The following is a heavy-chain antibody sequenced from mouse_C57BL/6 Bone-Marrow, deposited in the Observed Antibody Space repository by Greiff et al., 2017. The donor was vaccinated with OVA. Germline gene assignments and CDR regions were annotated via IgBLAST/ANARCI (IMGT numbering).Heavy chain of an antibody. J-gene: IGHJ1*03. Sequence: QVQLKESGPGLVAPSQSLSITCTVSGFSLTSYAISWVRQPPGKGLEWLGVIWTGGGTNYNSALKSRLSISKDNSKSQVFLKMNSLQTDDTARYYCARNRGYYYGSNWYFEVWGTGTTVTVSS. CDR3: ARNRGYYYGSNWYFEV. CDR2: IWTGGGT. CDR1: GFSLTSYA. V-gene: IGHV2-9-1*01. D-gene: IGHD1-1*01.